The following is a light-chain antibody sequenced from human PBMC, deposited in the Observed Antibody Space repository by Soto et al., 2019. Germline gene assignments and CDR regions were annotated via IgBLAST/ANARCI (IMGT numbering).Light chain of an antibody. J-gene: IGLJ2*01. CDR2: ESS. CDR1: SSDVGSYNL. V-gene: IGLV2-23*03. Sequence: QSVLTQPASVSGSPGQSITISCTGTSSDVGSYNLVSWYQQHPGKAPKLMIYESSKRPSGVSHRFSGSKSGNTASLTISGLQADDEADYCCCSYAGSSTFVFGGGTKLTVL. CDR3: CSYAGSSTFV.